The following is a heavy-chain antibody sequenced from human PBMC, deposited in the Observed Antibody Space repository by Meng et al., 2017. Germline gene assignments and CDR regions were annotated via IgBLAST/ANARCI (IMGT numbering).Heavy chain of an antibody. V-gene: IGHV3-74*01. Sequence: GESLKISCAASGFTFSSYWIHWVRQAPGKGLVWVSRINSDGSSTSYADSVKGRFTISRDNANNTLYLQMNSLRAEDTAVYYGARDTPRMTTVTTRYFDLWGRGTLVTVSS. D-gene: IGHD4-17*01. CDR3: ARDTPRMTTVTTRYFDL. CDR1: GFTFSSYW. CDR2: INSDGSST. J-gene: IGHJ2*01.